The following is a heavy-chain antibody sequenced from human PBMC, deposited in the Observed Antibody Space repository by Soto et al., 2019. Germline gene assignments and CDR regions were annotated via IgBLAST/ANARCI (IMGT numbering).Heavy chain of an antibody. J-gene: IGHJ4*02. CDR1: GGSIRSYW. D-gene: IGHD1-1*01. CDR3: ATYVQRASIDY. V-gene: IGHV4-59*01. Sequence: QVQLQESGPGLVKPSETLSLTCTVSGGSIRSYWWSWIRQPPGKGLEWIGCIYHTGNTNYNPSLKSXXTXSXXTSKNQFSLILSSVTAADTAVYYCATYVQRASIDYWGQGTLVTVSS. CDR2: IYHTGNT.